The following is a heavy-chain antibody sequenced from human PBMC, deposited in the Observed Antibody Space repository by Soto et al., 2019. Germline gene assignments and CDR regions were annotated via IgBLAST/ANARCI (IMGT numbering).Heavy chain of an antibody. CDR2: IFPGDSDT. CDR3: ARQEGGADDF. V-gene: IGHV5-51*01. D-gene: IGHD1-26*01. Sequence: PGESLKISCKGSGYSFTSHWIGWVRQMPGKGLEWMGIIFPGDSDTTYSPSFQGQVTISVDKSISTAYLQWSSLKASDTAMYCCARQEGGADDFWGQGTLVTVSS. CDR1: GYSFTSHW. J-gene: IGHJ4*02.